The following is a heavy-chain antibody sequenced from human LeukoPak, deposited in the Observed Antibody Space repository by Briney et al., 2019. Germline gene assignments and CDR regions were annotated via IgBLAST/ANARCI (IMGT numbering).Heavy chain of an antibody. CDR1: GFTFSNYA. CDR3: ATHGGTVLRGRYFNY. V-gene: IGHV3-23*01. D-gene: IGHD1-1*01. CDR2: ISASGGTT. J-gene: IGHJ4*02. Sequence: GGSLRLSCAASGFTFSNYAMSWVRQAPGKGLEWVSAISASGGTTYYADSVKGRFTISRDNSMNTLYLQMNSLRAEDTAVYYCATHGGTVLRGRYFNYWGQGTLVTVSS.